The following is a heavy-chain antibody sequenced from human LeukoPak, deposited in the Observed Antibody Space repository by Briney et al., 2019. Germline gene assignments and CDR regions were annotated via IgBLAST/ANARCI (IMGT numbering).Heavy chain of an antibody. Sequence: SETLSLTCTVSGGSVNSYDYYWSWIRQPPGRGLEWIAYIYRSGSTYYNPSLKSRVTMSVDTSKNQFSLKLSSVTAADTAVYYCARDRDYHGSGSYGYFDSWGPGTLVTVSS. D-gene: IGHD3-10*01. CDR2: IYRSGST. CDR1: GGSVNSYDYY. V-gene: IGHV4-30-4*01. J-gene: IGHJ4*02. CDR3: ARDRDYHGSGSYGYFDS.